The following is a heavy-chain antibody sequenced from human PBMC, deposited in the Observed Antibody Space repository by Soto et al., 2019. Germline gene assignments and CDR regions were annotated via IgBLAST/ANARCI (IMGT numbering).Heavy chain of an antibody. J-gene: IGHJ4*02. Sequence: ESGPTLVNPTQTLTLTCTFSGFSLTSNGVGVAWIRQAPGKAPEWLALIYWEDDKRYRPSLRSRLTSTKDTSKNQVVLRLGNMVPVDTGTYDCAGRAYCDYVLDSWGQGTLVTVSS. CDR1: GFSLTSNGVG. CDR2: IYWEDDK. CDR3: AGRAYCDYVLDS. V-gene: IGHV2-5*02. D-gene: IGHD4-17*01.